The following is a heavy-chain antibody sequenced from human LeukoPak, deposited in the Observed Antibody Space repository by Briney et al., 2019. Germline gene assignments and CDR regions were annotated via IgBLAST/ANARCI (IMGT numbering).Heavy chain of an antibody. V-gene: IGHV3-15*01. J-gene: IGHJ5*02. D-gene: IGHD3-10*01. CDR1: GFTFTNAW. CDR3: STLWYGA. Sequence: GGSLRLSYAASGFTFTNAWMYWVPQAPGKGLEWVGRIKSKTDGGTSDYAAPVTGRFTISRDDSKSTLYLEMNSLKTEDTGVYYCSTLWYGAWGQGTLVTVSS. CDR2: IKSKTDGGTS.